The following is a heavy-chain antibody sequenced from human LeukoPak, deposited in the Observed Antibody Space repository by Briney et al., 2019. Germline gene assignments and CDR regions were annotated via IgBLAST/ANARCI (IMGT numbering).Heavy chain of an antibody. V-gene: IGHV3-7*01. CDR3: AKSGGYDPLDYFDY. D-gene: IGHD5-12*01. CDR2: IKQDGSEK. Sequence: GGSLRLSCAASGFTFSTYWMSWVRQAPGKGLEWVANIKQDGSEKYYVDSVRGRFTISRDNAKNSLYLQMNSLRAEDTAVYYCAKSGGYDPLDYFDYWGQGTLVTVSS. CDR1: GFTFSTYW. J-gene: IGHJ4*02.